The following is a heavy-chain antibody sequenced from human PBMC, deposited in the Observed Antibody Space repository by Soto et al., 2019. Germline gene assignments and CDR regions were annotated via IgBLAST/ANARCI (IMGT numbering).Heavy chain of an antibody. CDR2: ISHSGTT. D-gene: IGHD2-8*01. Sequence: QVQLQQWGAGLLKPSETLSLSCAVYGGSFSGYYWSWIRQPPGKGLEWIGEISHSGTTNYNLSLKSRVTISVATSKNQFSLKVTSVTAADTAIYFCARAAYMYAYRECDSWGQGTVVTVSS. CDR3: ARAAYMYAYRECDS. J-gene: IGHJ4*02. CDR1: GGSFSGYY. V-gene: IGHV4-34*02.